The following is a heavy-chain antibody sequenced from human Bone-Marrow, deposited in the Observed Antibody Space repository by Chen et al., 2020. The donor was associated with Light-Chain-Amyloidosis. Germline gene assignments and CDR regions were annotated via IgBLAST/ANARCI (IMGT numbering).Heavy chain of an antibody. J-gene: IGHJ6*03. CDR1: GYTFTSYA. Sequence: QVQLVQSGSELKKPGASVKVSCEASGYTFTSYAMNWVRQAPGQGLEWMGWINTNTGNPTYAQGFTGRFVFSLDTSVSTAYLQISSLKAEDTAVYYCAVVRPPAQWLDTGGYYMDVWGKGTTVTVSS. D-gene: IGHD6-19*01. CDR3: AVVRPPAQWLDTGGYYMDV. CDR2: INTNTGNP. V-gene: IGHV7-4-1*02.